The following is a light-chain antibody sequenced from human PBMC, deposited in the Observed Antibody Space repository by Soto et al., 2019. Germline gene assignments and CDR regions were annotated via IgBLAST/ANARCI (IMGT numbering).Light chain of an antibody. V-gene: IGKV1-39*01. Sequence: DIQMTQSPSSLSASVGDRVTITCRASQSISSYLNWYQQKPGKAPTLLIYAASSLQSGVPSRFSVSGSGTDFTLTISSLQPEDFATYYCQQSYSTPLTFGPGTKVDIK. CDR2: AAS. J-gene: IGKJ3*01. CDR3: QQSYSTPLT. CDR1: QSISSY.